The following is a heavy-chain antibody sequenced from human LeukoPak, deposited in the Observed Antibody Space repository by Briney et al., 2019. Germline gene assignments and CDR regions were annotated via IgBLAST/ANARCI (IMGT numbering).Heavy chain of an antibody. CDR1: GFTFSSYW. D-gene: IGHD3-3*01. CDR3: ARGRLAWSPYWYFDL. Sequence: GGSLRLSCAASGFTFSSYWMSWVRQAPGKGLEWVANIKQDGSEKYYVDSVKGRFTISRDNAKNSLYLQMNSLRAEDTAVYYCARGRLAWSPYWYFDLWGRGTLVTVSS. J-gene: IGHJ2*01. CDR2: IKQDGSEK. V-gene: IGHV3-7*01.